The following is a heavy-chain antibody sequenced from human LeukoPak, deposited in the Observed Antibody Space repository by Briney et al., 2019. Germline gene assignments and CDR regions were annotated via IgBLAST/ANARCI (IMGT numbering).Heavy chain of an antibody. J-gene: IGHJ3*02. V-gene: IGHV3-48*04. D-gene: IGHD3-22*01. CDR1: GFTFNSYS. CDR2: ISSSSSTI. Sequence: GGSLRLSCAASGFTFNSYSMNWVRQAPGKGLEWVSYISSSSSTIYYADSVKGRFTISRDNAKNSLYLQMNSLRAEDTAVYYCTRRYNYDSSGYYYVRDAFDIWGQGTMVTVSS. CDR3: TRRYNYDSSGYYYVRDAFDI.